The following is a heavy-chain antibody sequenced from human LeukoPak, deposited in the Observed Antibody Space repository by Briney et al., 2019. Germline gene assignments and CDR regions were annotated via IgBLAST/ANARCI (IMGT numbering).Heavy chain of an antibody. D-gene: IGHD3-22*01. CDR3: AKTLTTTSHLFDY. J-gene: IGHJ4*02. CDR1: GVTFSSYG. CDR2: ISYDGSNK. Sequence: GGSLRLSCAASGVTFSSYGMHWVRQAPGKGLEWVAVISYDGSNKYYADSVKGRFTISRDNSKDTLYLQMNSLRAEDTAVYYCAKTLTTTSHLFDYWGQGTLVTVSS. V-gene: IGHV3-30*18.